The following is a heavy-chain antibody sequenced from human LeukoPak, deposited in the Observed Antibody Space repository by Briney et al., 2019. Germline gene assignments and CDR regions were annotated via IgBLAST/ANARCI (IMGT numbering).Heavy chain of an antibody. CDR1: GGSFSGYY. CDR3: ARIVVAPGPKYNWFDP. CDR2: INHSGST. V-gene: IGHV4-34*01. D-gene: IGHD2-2*01. J-gene: IGHJ5*02. Sequence: SETLSLTCAVYGGSFSGYYWSWIRQPPGKGLEWIGEINHSGSTNYNPSLKSRVTISVDTSKNQFSLKLSSVTAADTAVYYCARIVVAPGPKYNWFDPWGQGTLVTVSS.